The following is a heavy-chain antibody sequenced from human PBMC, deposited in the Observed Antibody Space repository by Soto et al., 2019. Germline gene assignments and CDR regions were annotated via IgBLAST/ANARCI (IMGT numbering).Heavy chain of an antibody. J-gene: IGHJ6*02. D-gene: IGHD3-3*01. CDR1: GGSFSGYY. CDR3: ARRRGPMYNYDFWSGYPLGNGMDV. CDR2: INHSGST. Sequence: SETLSLTCAVYGGSFSGYYWSWIRQPPGKGLEWIGEINHSGSTNYNPSLKSRVTISVDTPKNQFSLKLSSVTAADTAVYYCARRRGPMYNYDFWSGYPLGNGMDVWGQGTTVTVSS. V-gene: IGHV4-34*01.